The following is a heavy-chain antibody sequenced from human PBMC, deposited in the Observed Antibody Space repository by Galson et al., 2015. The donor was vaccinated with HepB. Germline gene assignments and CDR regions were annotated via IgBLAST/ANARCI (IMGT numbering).Heavy chain of an antibody. Sequence: SLRLSCAASGFTFSSYSMNWVRQAPGKGLEWVSSISSSSSYIYYADSVKGRFTISRDNAKNSLYLQMNSLRAEDTAVYYCARAPAYYYDSSGYRRLYYFDYWGQGTLVTVSS. CDR3: ARAPAYYYDSSGYRRLYYFDY. CDR2: ISSSSSYI. D-gene: IGHD3-22*01. V-gene: IGHV3-21*01. CDR1: GFTFSSYS. J-gene: IGHJ4*02.